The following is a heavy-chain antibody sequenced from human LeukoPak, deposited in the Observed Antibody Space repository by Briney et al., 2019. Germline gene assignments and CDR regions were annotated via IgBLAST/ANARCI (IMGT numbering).Heavy chain of an antibody. CDR3: ARVRLDNTMNFDY. J-gene: IGHJ4*02. Sequence: ASVKVSCKASGYTLTSYAITWVRQAPGQGLEWMGWISASKGNTNYAQKLQGRVTMTTDTSTTTAYMELRSLRSDDTAVYYCARVRLDNTMNFDYWGQGTLVTVSS. CDR1: GYTLTSYA. CDR2: ISASKGNT. D-gene: IGHD3-22*01. V-gene: IGHV1-18*01.